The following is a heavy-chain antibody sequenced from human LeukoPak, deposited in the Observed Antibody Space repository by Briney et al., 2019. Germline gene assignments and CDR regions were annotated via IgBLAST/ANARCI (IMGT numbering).Heavy chain of an antibody. Sequence: SETLSLTCTVSGGSISSSSYYWGWIRQPPGKGLEWIGEINHSGSTNYNPSLKSRVTIPVDTSKNQFSLKLSSVTAADTAVYYCARGFPSRWRYSYGYGYWGQGTLVTVSS. D-gene: IGHD5-18*01. V-gene: IGHV4-39*07. CDR3: ARGFPSRWRYSYGYGY. CDR2: INHSGST. J-gene: IGHJ4*02. CDR1: GGSISSSSYY.